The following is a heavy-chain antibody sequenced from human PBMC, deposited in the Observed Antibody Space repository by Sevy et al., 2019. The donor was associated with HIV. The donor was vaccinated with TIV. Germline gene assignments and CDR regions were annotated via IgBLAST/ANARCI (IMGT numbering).Heavy chain of an antibody. CDR3: AGPDATGGMDV. Sequence: GGSLRLSCAASGFMFSSYSMNWVRQAPGKGLEWVSSISSDSNYIYYADSVNGRFTISRDNAKNSLYLQMNSLRAEDTAVYYCAGPDATGGMDVWGQGSTVTVSS. CDR1: GFMFSSYS. V-gene: IGHV3-21*01. J-gene: IGHJ6*02. CDR2: ISSDSNYI.